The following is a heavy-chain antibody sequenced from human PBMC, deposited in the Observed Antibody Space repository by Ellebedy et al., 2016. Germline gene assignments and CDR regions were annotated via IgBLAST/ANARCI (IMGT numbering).Heavy chain of an antibody. J-gene: IGHJ4*02. D-gene: IGHD6-19*01. CDR2: ISGSGGST. V-gene: IGHV3-23*01. CDR3: AKGTSSGGEYYFDY. Sequence: GGSLRLSXAASGFTFSSYAMSWVRQAPGKGLEWVSAISGSGGSTYYADSVKGRFTISRDNSKNTLYLQMNSLRAEDTAVYYCAKGTSSGGEYYFDYWGQGTLVTVSS. CDR1: GFTFSSYA.